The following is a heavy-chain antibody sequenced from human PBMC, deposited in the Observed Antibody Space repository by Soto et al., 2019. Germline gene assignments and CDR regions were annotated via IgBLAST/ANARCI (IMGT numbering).Heavy chain of an antibody. V-gene: IGHV1-18*01. CDR3: ARDEVPAANWLDP. J-gene: IGHJ5*02. CDR1: GYTFTNYG. CDR2: ISGYNGNT. D-gene: IGHD2-2*01. Sequence: GASVKVSCKASGYTFTNYGITWVRQAPGQGLEWMGWISGYNGNTNYAQKFQGRVTMTTDTSTTTAYMELRSLRSDDTAVYYCARDEVPAANWLDPWGQGTLVTVPQ.